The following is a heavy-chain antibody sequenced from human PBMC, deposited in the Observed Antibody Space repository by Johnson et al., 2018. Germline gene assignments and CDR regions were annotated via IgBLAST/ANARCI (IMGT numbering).Heavy chain of an antibody. J-gene: IGHJ3*02. CDR3: ARDITGWQWLARRDACDI. CDR1: GFTFSSYS. V-gene: IGHV3-21*01. D-gene: IGHD6-19*01. Sequence: VQLVESGGGLVKPGGSLRLSCAASGFTFSSYSMNWVRQAPGKGLEWVSSISSSSSYIYYADSVKGRFTISRDNAKNSLYLQMNSLRAGDTAVYYCARDITGWQWLARRDACDIWGQGTMVTVSS. CDR2: ISSSSSYI.